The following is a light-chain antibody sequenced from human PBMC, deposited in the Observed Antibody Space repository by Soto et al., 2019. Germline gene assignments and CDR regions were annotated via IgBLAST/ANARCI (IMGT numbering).Light chain of an antibody. CDR1: QSVSSSY. J-gene: IGKJ1*01. Sequence: EIVLTQSPGTLSLSPGERATLSCRASQSVSSSYLAWYQQKPGQAPRLLIYGASSRATGIPDRFSGSGSGTGFTLTISRLEPEDFAVYYCQQYGSSPWTFGQGTTGDIK. V-gene: IGKV3-20*01. CDR2: GAS. CDR3: QQYGSSPWT.